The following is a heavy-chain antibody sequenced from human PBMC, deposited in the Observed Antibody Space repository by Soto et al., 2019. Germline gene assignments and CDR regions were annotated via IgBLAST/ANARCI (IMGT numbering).Heavy chain of an antibody. CDR1: GFTFSSYD. J-gene: IGHJ6*03. CDR2: IGTAGDT. Sequence: GGSLRLSCAASGFTFSSYDMHWVRQATGKGLEWVSAIGTAGDTYYPGSVKGRFTISRENAKNSLYLQMNSLRAGDTAVYYCARAASRGGLDYYYYYMDVWGKGTTVTVSS. CDR3: ARAASRGGLDYYYYYMDV. V-gene: IGHV3-13*01. D-gene: IGHD3-10*01.